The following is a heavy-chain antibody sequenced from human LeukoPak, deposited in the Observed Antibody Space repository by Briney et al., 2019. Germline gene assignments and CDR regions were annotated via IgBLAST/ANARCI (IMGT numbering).Heavy chain of an antibody. Sequence: GGSLRLSCAASGFTLTNYAVNWVRQAPGKGLERVAVISYDGSNKYYADSVKGRFTISRDNSKNTLYLQMNSLRAEDTAVYYCAKDPSSGSYYGHFDYWGQGTPVTVSS. J-gene: IGHJ4*02. V-gene: IGHV3-30*18. CDR3: AKDPSSGSYYGHFDY. CDR1: GFTLTNYA. CDR2: ISYDGSNK. D-gene: IGHD1-26*01.